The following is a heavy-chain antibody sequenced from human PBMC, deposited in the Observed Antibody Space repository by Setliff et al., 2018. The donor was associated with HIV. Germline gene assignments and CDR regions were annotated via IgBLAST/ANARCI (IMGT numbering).Heavy chain of an antibody. D-gene: IGHD3-16*01. J-gene: IGHJ4*02. CDR3: ARQPITSMITDY. CDR1: GGPISSGSYY. Sequence: PSETLSLTCTVSGGPISSGSYYWSWIRQPAGKGLEWIGRIYTSGSTYYNPSLKSRVTISVDTSKNQFFLKLSSVTAADTAVYYCARQPITSMITDYWGQGTLVTVSS. V-gene: IGHV4-61*02. CDR2: IYTSGST.